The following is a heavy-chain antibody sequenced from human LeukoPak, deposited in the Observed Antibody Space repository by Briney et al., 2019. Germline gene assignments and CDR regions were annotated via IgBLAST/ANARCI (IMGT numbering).Heavy chain of an antibody. J-gene: IGHJ4*02. V-gene: IGHV3-30*18. CDR3: AKAEVDVSIRGCPDY. Sequence: PGGSLRLSCAASGFTFSSYGMHWVRQAPGKGLEWVAVISYDGGNKYYADSVKGRFTISRDNSKNTLYLQMNSLRAEDTAVYYCAKAEVDVSIRGCPDYWGQGTLVTVSS. D-gene: IGHD2-15*01. CDR1: GFTFSSYG. CDR2: ISYDGGNK.